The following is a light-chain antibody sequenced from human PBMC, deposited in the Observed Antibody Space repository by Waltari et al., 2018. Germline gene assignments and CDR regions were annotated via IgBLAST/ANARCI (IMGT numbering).Light chain of an antibody. CDR1: PSISDW. Sequence: DIQMTQSPSTLSASVGDRVTITCRASPSISDWLAWYQQKPGKAPELLIYKTSILESGVPSRFSGSGSGTEFTLTITSLQPDDFATYFCQHYNSYSPWTFGQGTKVEIK. CDR2: KTS. J-gene: IGKJ1*01. CDR3: QHYNSYSPWT. V-gene: IGKV1-5*03.